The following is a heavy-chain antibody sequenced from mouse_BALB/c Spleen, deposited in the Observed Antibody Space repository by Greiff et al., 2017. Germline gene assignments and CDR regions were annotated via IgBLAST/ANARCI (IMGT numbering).Heavy chain of an antibody. D-gene: IGHD2-10*01. J-gene: IGHJ4*01. CDR3: AREGYLLSYAMDY. V-gene: IGHV2-6-7*01. CDR1: GFSLTGYG. Sequence: QVQLKESGPGLVAPSQSLSITCTVSGFSLTGYGVNWVRQPPGKGLEWLGMIWGDGSTDYNSALKSRLSISKDNSKSQVFLKMNSLQTDDTARYYCAREGYLLSYAMDYWGQGTSVTVSS. CDR2: IWGDGST.